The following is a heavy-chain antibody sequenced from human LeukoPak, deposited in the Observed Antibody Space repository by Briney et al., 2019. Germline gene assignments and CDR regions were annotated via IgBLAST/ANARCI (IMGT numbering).Heavy chain of an antibody. CDR2: INHSGST. J-gene: IGHJ4*02. CDR3: AIGRITMVRGGRLDYFDY. V-gene: IGHV4-34*01. CDR1: GGSFSGYD. D-gene: IGHD3-10*01. Sequence: SETLSLTCAVYGGSFSGYDWSWIRQPPGKGLEWMGEINHSGSTNYNLSLKSRVTISVDTSKNQFSLKLSSVTAADTAVYYCAIGRITMVRGGRLDYFDYWGQGTLVTVSS.